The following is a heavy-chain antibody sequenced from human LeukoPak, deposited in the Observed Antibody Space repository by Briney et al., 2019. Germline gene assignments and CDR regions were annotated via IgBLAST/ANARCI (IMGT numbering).Heavy chain of an antibody. V-gene: IGHV4-59*01. CDR1: GGSISSYY. D-gene: IGHD6-6*01. CDR2: IYYSGST. CDR3: ARGQREYSSSSRYFDY. J-gene: IGHJ4*02. Sequence: SETLSLTCTVSGGSISSYYWSWIRQPPGKGLEWIGYIYYSGSTNYNPSLKSRVTISVDTSKNQFSLKLSSVTAPDTAVYYCARGQREYSSSSRYFDYWGQGTLVTVSS.